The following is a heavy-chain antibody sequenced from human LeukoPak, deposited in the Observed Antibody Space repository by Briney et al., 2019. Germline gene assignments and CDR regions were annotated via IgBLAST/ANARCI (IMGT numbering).Heavy chain of an antibody. CDR1: GYTFTAYY. V-gene: IGHV1-2*02. D-gene: IGHD6-13*01. CDR3: ARAGLAAAGEFDY. J-gene: IGHJ4*02. Sequence: ASVKVSCKASGYTFTAYYIHWVRQAPGQGPEWMGWINPNSGGTNYAQKFQGRVTMTRDTSISTAYMELSRLRSDDTAVYYCARAGLAAAGEFDYWGQGTLVTVSS. CDR2: INPNSGGT.